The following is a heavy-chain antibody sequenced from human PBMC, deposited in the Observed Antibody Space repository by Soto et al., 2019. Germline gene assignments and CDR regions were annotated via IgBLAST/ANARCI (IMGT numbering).Heavy chain of an antibody. CDR3: AKDALGDYFYYGMDV. CDR2: ISDSGGRT. Sequence: EVQLLESGGGLVQPGGSLRLSCAVSVFTFNNYAMNWVRQAPGKGLEWVSSISDSGGRTYYADSVKGRFTISRDNSKNTLYLQMNSLRAEDTAIYYCAKDALGDYFYYGMDVWGQGTTVTVSS. CDR1: VFTFNNYA. V-gene: IGHV3-23*01. J-gene: IGHJ6*02.